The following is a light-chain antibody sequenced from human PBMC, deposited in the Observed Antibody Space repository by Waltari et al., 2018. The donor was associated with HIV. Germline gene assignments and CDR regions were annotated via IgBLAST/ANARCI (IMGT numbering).Light chain of an antibody. Sequence: QSVLTQPPSASGTPGQRVTISCSGGSSNIGTNNVYWYQQFPGTAPTLLIIRNTQRPSGVPDRSAGSKSVTSASLVISGLRSEDEADYYCAAWDDSLSGVFGGGTKVTVL. V-gene: IGLV1-47*01. J-gene: IGLJ2*01. CDR1: SSNIGTNN. CDR2: RNT. CDR3: AAWDDSLSGV.